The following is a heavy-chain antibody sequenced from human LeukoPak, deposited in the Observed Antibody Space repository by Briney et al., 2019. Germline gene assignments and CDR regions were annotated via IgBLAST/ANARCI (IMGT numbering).Heavy chain of an antibody. Sequence: PGGSLRLSCAASGFTFSSHWMHWVRQAPGRGLVWVSRINSDGSSTSYADSVKGRFTISRDNSKNTLYLQMNSLRAEDTAVYYCAKDQSSGWPAALDYWGQGTLVSVSS. D-gene: IGHD6-19*01. V-gene: IGHV3-74*01. CDR2: INSDGSST. J-gene: IGHJ4*02. CDR3: AKDQSSGWPAALDY. CDR1: GFTFSSHW.